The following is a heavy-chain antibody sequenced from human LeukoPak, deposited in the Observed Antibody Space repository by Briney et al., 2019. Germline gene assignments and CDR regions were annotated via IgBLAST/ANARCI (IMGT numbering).Heavy chain of an antibody. V-gene: IGHV1-18*04. CDR2: ISAYNGKT. D-gene: IGHD2-2*01. J-gene: IGHJ4*02. CDR1: GYTFTSYG. CDR3: ARVVCSSTSCYRPTDY. Sequence: ASVKVSCKASGYTFTSYGISWGRQARGQGREWRGGISAYNGKTISAPKLQGRVTNTTDTSTSTAYMELRKLRSDDTAVYYCARVVCSSTSCYRPTDYWGQGTLVTASS.